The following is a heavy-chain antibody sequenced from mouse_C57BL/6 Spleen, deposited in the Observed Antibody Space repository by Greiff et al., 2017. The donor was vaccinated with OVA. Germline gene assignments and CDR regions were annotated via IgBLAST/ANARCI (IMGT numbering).Heavy chain of an antibody. V-gene: IGHV5-4*03. Sequence: EVKLVESGGGLVKPGGSLKLSCAASGFTFSSYAMSWVRQTPEKRLEWVATISDGGSYTYYPDNVKGRFTISRDNAKNNLYLQMSHLKSEDTAMYYCARGGYGSFDYWGQGTTLTVSS. CDR2: ISDGGSYT. CDR1: GFTFSSYA. D-gene: IGHD1-1*01. CDR3: ARGGYGSFDY. J-gene: IGHJ2*01.